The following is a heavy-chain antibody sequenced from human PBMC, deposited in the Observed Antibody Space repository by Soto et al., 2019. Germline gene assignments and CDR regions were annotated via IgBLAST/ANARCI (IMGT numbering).Heavy chain of an antibody. CDR3: ARHGDYDFWSGYYNYYYYGMDV. CDR1: GGSISSSSYY. Sequence: PSETLSLTCTVSGGSISSSSYYWGWIRQPPGKGLEWIGSIYYSGSTYYNPSLKSRVTISVDASKNQFSLKLSSVTAADTAVYYCARHGDYDFWSGYYNYYYYGMDVWGQGTTVTSP. V-gene: IGHV4-39*01. D-gene: IGHD3-3*01. J-gene: IGHJ6*02. CDR2: IYYSGST.